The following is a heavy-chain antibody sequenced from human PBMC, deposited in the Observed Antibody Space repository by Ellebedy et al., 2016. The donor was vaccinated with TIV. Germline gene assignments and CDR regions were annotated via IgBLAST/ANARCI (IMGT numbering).Heavy chain of an antibody. CDR1: GGTFSSYA. D-gene: IGHD3-3*01. Sequence: SVKVSXXASGGTFSSYAISWVRQAPGQGLEWMGGIIPIFGTANYAQKFQGRVTITADKSTSTAYMELSSLRSEDTAVYYCAREGVVITSGGMDVWGQGTTVTVSS. CDR2: IIPIFGTA. CDR3: AREGVVITSGGMDV. V-gene: IGHV1-69*06. J-gene: IGHJ6*02.